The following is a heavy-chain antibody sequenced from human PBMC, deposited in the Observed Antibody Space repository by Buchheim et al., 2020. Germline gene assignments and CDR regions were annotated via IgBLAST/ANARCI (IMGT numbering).Heavy chain of an antibody. J-gene: IGHJ6*02. CDR2: MNPNSGNT. CDR1: GYTFTSYD. CDR3: ARGYCSSTSCYAHLYYYYYGMDV. V-gene: IGHV1-8*01. D-gene: IGHD2-2*01. Sequence: QVQLVQSGAEVKKPGASVKVSRKASGYTFTSYDINWVRQATGQGLEWMGWMNPNSGNTGYAQKFQGRVTMTRNTSISTAYMELSSLRSEDTAVYYCARGYCSSTSCYAHLYYYYYGMDVWGQGTT.